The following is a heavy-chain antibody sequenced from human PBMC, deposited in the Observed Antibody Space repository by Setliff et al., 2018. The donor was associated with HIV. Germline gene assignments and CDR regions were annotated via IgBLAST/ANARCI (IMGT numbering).Heavy chain of an antibody. CDR3: ARDRPRGGGSLDAFDI. CDR2: ISSSSSYI. D-gene: IGHD1-26*01. J-gene: IGHJ3*02. Sequence: GGSLRLSCAASGFTFSSYNMNWVRQAPGKGLEWVSSISSSSSYIYYADSVKGRFTISRDNAKNSLYLQMNSLRAEDTAVYYCARDRPRGGGSLDAFDIWGQGTMVTVSS. V-gene: IGHV3-21*01. CDR1: GFTFSSYN.